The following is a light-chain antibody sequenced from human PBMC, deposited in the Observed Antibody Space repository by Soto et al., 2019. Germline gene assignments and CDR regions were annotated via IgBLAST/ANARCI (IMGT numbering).Light chain of an antibody. V-gene: IGLV1-44*01. J-gene: IGLJ3*02. CDR3: AAWDDSLNGPV. CDR2: SNH. CDR1: SSNIGSNT. Sequence: QSVLTQPPSASGTPGQRVTISCSGSSSNIGSNTINWYQQLPGTAPKLLIYSNHQRPSGVPDRFSSSKSGTSASLAISGLQSEDEADYYCAAWDDSLNGPVFGGGTKLTVL.